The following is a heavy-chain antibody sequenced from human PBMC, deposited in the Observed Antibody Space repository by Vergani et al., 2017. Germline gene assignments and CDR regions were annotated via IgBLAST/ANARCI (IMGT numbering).Heavy chain of an antibody. CDR2: IYYDGSNA. V-gene: IGHV3-33*01. J-gene: IGHJ6*03. Sequence: QGQLVESGGGIVQPGRSLTLSCVASRSTFKTYGMHWVRQAPGKGLEWVGLIYYDGSNAYYADSVKGRFTISRDNSKNTLYLQKSSLRAEDTAVYYCARDQGPAAIRLNVGNYMDVWGKGTTVIVSS. CDR3: ARDQGPAAIRLNVGNYMDV. CDR1: RSTFKTYG. D-gene: IGHD2-2*02.